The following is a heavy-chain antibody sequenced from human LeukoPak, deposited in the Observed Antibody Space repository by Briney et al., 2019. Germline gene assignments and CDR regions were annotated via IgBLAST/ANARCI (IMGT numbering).Heavy chain of an antibody. CDR3: ARDIRFLEWLSPFDP. J-gene: IGHJ5*02. V-gene: IGHV1-18*01. CDR2: ISTYNGNT. CDR1: GYTYKRYG. D-gene: IGHD3-3*01. Sequence: ASVKVSCKASGYTYKRYGISWVRQAPGQGLEWMGWISTYNGNTEYEQKFQDRVTMTTDTSTSTAYMELRSLRSDDAAVYYCARDIRFLEWLSPFDPWGQGTLVTVSS.